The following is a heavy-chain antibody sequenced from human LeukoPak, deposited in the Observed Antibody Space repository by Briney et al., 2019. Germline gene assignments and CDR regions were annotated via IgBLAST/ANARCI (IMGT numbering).Heavy chain of an antibody. CDR2: ISSSGDII. J-gene: IGHJ6*02. Sequence: GGSLRLSCAASGFTFSSYEMNWVRQAPGKGLEGVSCISSSGDIIYYADSVKGRFTISRDNAKNSLYLQMNSLRAEDTAVYYCARDRDSSSLQEYYYGMDVWGQGTTVTVSS. CDR3: ARDRDSSSLQEYYYGMDV. V-gene: IGHV3-48*03. D-gene: IGHD6-6*01. CDR1: GFTFSSYE.